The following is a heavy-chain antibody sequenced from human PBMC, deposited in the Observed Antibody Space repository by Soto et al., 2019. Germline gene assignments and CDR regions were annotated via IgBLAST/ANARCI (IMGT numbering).Heavy chain of an antibody. CDR2: INSDGSST. J-gene: IGHJ4*02. V-gene: IGHV3-74*03. D-gene: IGHD2-15*01. CDR1: GFTFSSYW. CDR3: ARGSTYCSGGSCPDY. Sequence: GGSLRLSCAASGFTFSSYWMHWVRQAPGKGLVWVSRINSDGSSTTYADSVKGRFTISRDNAKNTLYVQMNSLRAEDTAVYYCARGSTYCSGGSCPDYWGQGTLVTVSS.